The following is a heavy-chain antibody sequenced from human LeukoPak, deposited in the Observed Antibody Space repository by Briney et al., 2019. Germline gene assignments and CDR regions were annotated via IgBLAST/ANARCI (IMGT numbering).Heavy chain of an antibody. V-gene: IGHV4-59*01. D-gene: IGHD5-24*01. CDR2: IYYSGST. J-gene: IGHJ4*02. CDR3: ARLRSGYNVFDS. CDR1: GGSISNYY. Sequence: PSETLSLTCTVSGGSISNYYWNWLRQSPGKGLEWIGYIYYSGSTSYNPSLKSRVTISVDTSKNQFTLNLSSVTAADTAVYHCARLRSGYNVFDSWGQGTLVTVSS.